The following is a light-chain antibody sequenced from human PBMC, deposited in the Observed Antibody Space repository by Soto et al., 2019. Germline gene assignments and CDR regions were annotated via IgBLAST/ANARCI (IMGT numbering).Light chain of an antibody. CDR2: AAS. CDR1: QSISSY. CDR3: QQSYSSTPT. Sequence: DVQMTQSPSSLSASVGDRVTITCRASQSISSYLNWYQQKPGKAPKXXIFAASSLQSGVPSRFSGSRSGPEFTLTISSLQPEDFATYYCQQSYSSTPTFGQGTKVDIK. V-gene: IGKV1-39*01. J-gene: IGKJ1*01.